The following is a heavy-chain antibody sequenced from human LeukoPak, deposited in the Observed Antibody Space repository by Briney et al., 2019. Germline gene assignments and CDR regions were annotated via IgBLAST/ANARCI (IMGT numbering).Heavy chain of an antibody. CDR2: INHSGST. Sequence: SETLSLTCAVYGGSFSGYYWNWIRQPPGKGLEWIGEINHSGSTNYNPSLKSRVTISVDTSKNQFSLKLSSVTAADTAVYYCARGSVAAAGTSWGQGTLVTVSS. J-gene: IGHJ5*02. CDR3: ARGSVAAAGTS. D-gene: IGHD6-13*01. CDR1: GGSFSGYY. V-gene: IGHV4-34*01.